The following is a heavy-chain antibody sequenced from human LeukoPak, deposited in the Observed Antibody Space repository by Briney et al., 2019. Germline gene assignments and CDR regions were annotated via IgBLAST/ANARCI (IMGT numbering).Heavy chain of an antibody. CDR1: GGSISTYY. J-gene: IGHJ5*02. CDR2: IYHSGGT. V-gene: IGHV4-59*01. D-gene: IGHD1-26*01. Sequence: SETLSLTCTVSGGSISTYYWSWIRQPPGKGLEWIGYIYHSGGTNFNASLKSRVTISVDTSRNQFSLKVSSVTAADTAVYYCARGVGSGSYYFDPWGQGTLVTVSS. CDR3: ARGVGSGSYYFDP.